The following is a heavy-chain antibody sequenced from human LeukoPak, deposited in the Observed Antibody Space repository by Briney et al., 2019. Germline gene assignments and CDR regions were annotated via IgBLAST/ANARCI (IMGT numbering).Heavy chain of an antibody. CDR3: VKKYGSGSYLGGGSFDY. V-gene: IGHV3-64D*06. J-gene: IGHJ4*02. D-gene: IGHD3-10*01. CDR1: GFTFSSYP. Sequence: GGSLRHSCSASGFTFSSYPMHWVPPAPGKGLEYVSAISSKERSTYYAASVKGRFTLSRDNSKNTLYLQMSSLRAEGTAVYYCVKKYGSGSYLGGGSFDYWGQGTLVTVSS. CDR2: ISSKERST.